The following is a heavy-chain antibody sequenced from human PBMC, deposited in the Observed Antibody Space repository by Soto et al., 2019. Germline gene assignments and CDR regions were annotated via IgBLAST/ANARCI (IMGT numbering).Heavy chain of an antibody. V-gene: IGHV4-31*03. CDR3: ASSSTSANYFDY. CDR1: GGSISSGGYY. Sequence: QVQLQESGPGLVKPSQTLSLTCTVSGGSISSGGYYWSWIRQHPGKGLEWIGYIYYSGSTYYNPPPRRRVTMSGSASKNLFSLKLSSVTAADPAVYYCASSSTSANYFDYWGQGTLVTVSS. J-gene: IGHJ4*02. CDR2: IYYSGST. D-gene: IGHD2-2*01.